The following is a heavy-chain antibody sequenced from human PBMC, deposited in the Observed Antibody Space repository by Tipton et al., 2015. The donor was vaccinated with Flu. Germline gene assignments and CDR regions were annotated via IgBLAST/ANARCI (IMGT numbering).Heavy chain of an antibody. Sequence: GLVKPSETLSLSCAVSGGSINSNNRWTWVRQPPGKGLEWIGEVRHTGTTNYSPSLRSRVTMSVDTSKNQFSLRLNSVTAADTAVYYCARGDDITDWYLGYWLDPWGQGTLVTVSS. D-gene: IGHD6-19*01. CDR1: GGSINSNNR. CDR3: ARGDDITDWYLGYWLDP. CDR2: VRHTGTT. V-gene: IGHV4-4*02. J-gene: IGHJ5*02.